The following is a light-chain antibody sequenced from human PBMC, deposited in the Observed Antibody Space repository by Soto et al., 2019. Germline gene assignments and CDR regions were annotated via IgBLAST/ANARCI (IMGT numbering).Light chain of an antibody. CDR2: DIT. CDR1: SSDVGRFEY. J-gene: IGLJ1*01. CDR3: SSYISSTLGCV. V-gene: IGLV2-11*01. Sequence: QSALTQPRSVSGSPGQSVTISCTGTSSDVGRFEYVSWYQQHPGEAPKVVVYDITKRPSGVPDRFSGSKSGNTASLTISGLQAEDEADYYCSSYISSTLGCVFGTGTKLTVL.